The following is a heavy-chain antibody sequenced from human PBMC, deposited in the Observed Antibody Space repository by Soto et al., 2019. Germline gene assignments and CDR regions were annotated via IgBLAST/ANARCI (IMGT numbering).Heavy chain of an antibody. CDR2: IRSKANSYAT. Sequence: EVQLVESGGGLVQPGGSLKLSCAASGFTFSGSAMHWVRQASGKGLEWVGRIRSKANSYATAYAASVKGRFTISRDDSKNTAYLQMTSLTTEDTAVYYCTSRGWSRQYYFDYWGQGTLVTVSS. J-gene: IGHJ4*02. CDR3: TSRGWSRQYYFDY. D-gene: IGHD6-19*01. CDR1: GFTFSGSA. V-gene: IGHV3-73*01.